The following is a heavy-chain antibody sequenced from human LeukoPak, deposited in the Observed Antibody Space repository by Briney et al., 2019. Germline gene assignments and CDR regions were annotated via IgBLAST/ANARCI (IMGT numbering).Heavy chain of an antibody. CDR1: TGSISNYY. D-gene: IGHD2/OR15-2a*01. Sequence: SETLSLTCTVSTGSISNYYWTWIRQPAGGGLEGIGRIYITGSAYYNPSLESRVTISLDTSNNQFSLRLTSVTAADAAVYYCARGTDMTPLTGYYSFLYWGQGILVSVSS. V-gene: IGHV4-4*07. CDR2: IYITGSA. CDR3: ARGTDMTPLTGYYSFLY. J-gene: IGHJ4*01.